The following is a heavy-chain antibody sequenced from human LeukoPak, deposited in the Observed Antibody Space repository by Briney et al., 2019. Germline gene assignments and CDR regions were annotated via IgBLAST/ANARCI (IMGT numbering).Heavy chain of an antibody. CDR2: IKQDGSEK. D-gene: IGHD3-22*01. CDR3: ARGHDGDGYYSRCDY. J-gene: IGHJ4*02. CDR1: GFTFSRYW. V-gene: IGHV3-7*01. Sequence: GGSLRLSCAASGFTFSRYWMSWVRQAPGKGLEWVANIKQDGSEKYYVDSVKGRFTISRDNAKNSLYLQMNSLRAEDTAVYYCARGHDGDGYYSRCDYWGQGTLVTVSS.